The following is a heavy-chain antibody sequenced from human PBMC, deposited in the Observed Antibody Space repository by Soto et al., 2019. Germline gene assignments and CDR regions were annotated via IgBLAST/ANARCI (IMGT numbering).Heavy chain of an antibody. Sequence: SQTLSLTCAISGDSVSSNSAAWNWIRQSPSRGLEWLGRTYYRSKWYNDYAVSVKSRITINPDTSKNQFSLQPNSVTPEDTAVYYCARDPPGTTGGRYYSYGTHVWGPGTSVTVS. CDR1: GDSVSSNSAA. D-gene: IGHD1-7*01. CDR2: TYYRSKWYN. J-gene: IGHJ6*02. V-gene: IGHV6-1*01. CDR3: ARDPPGTTGGRYYSYGTHV.